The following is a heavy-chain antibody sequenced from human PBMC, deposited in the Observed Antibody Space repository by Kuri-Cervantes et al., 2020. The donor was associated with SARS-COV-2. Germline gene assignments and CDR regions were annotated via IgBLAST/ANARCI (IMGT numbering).Heavy chain of an antibody. J-gene: IGHJ6*02. V-gene: IGHV3-21*01. Sequence: ETLSLTCAASGFTFSSYSMNWVRQAPGKGLEWVSSISSSSSYISRADSMKGRFTISRDNAKNSLYLQMNSLRAEDTAVYYCARDYGSGPSGAYYYYGMDVWGQGTTVTVSS. CDR3: ARDYGSGPSGAYYYYGMDV. CDR1: GFTFSSYS. CDR2: ISSSSSYI. D-gene: IGHD3-10*01.